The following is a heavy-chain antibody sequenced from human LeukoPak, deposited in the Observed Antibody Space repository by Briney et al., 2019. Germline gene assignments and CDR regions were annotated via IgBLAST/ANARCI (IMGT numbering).Heavy chain of an antibody. CDR2: INSHGSST. CDR3: AELGITMIGGV. J-gene: IGHJ6*04. CDR1: GFTFSSFW. Sequence: PGGSLRLSCGASGFTFSSFWMHWVRQAPGKGLVWVSRINSHGSSTSYADSVKGRFTISRDNAKNSLYLQMNSLRAEDTAVYYRAELGITMIGGVWGKGTTVTISS. D-gene: IGHD3-10*02. V-gene: IGHV3-74*01.